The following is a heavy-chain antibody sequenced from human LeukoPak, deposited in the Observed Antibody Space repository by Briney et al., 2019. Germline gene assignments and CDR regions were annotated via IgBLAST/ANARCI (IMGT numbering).Heavy chain of an antibody. V-gene: IGHV3-23*01. J-gene: IGHJ3*02. CDR1: GFTFNNYA. CDR3: AKDDCSGGSCYSSGNDAFDI. CDR2: ISGSGDTA. Sequence: GGSLRLSCAASGFTFNNYAMSWVRQAPGKGLEWVSLISGSGDTAYYADSVKGRFTISRDNSKNTLYLQMSSLRAEDTALYYCAKDDCSGGSCYSSGNDAFDIWGQGTMVTVSS. D-gene: IGHD2-15*01.